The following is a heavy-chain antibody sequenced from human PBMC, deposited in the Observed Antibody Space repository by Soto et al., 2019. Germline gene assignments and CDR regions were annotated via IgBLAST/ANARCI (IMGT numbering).Heavy chain of an antibody. V-gene: IGHV3-74*01. CDR3: ARGVVGYQQSVRGRDRFDP. CDR1: GFTLRSYW. J-gene: IGHJ5*02. Sequence: EVQLVESGGGLVQPGGSLTLSCAVSGFTLRSYWMHCVRQAPGKGLEWVSRIDGDGRTTNYADSVKGRITISRDNAKNTVSLHMNSLRVEDRAVYYCARGVVGYQQSVRGRDRFDPWGQGDLVTVSS. CDR2: IDGDGRTT. D-gene: IGHD3-10*01.